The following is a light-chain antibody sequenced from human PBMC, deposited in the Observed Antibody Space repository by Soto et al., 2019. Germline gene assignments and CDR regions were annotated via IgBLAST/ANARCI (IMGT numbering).Light chain of an antibody. Sequence: ESVLTQSPATLSLTPGERATHSCRASQSVSSYLAWYQQKPGQAPRLLIYDASNRATGIPARFSGSGPGTDFTLTISSLEPEDFAVYYCQQRSNWQITFGQGTRLEIK. J-gene: IGKJ5*01. CDR3: QQRSNWQIT. V-gene: IGKV3D-11*02. CDR1: QSVSSY. CDR2: DAS.